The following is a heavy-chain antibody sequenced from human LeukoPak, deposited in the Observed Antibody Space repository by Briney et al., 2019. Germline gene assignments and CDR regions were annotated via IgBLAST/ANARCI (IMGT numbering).Heavy chain of an antibody. CDR3: TTEMSGYQLLYGIDY. J-gene: IGHJ4*02. D-gene: IGHD2-2*02. CDR2: IKSKADGGTT. V-gene: IGHV3-15*01. Sequence: GGSLRLSCAASGFTFSNAWMSWVRQAPGKGLEWVGRIKSKADGGTTDYAAPVKGRFTISRDDSKNTLYLQMNSLKTEDTAVYYCTTEMSGYQLLYGIDYWGQGTLVTVSS. CDR1: GFTFSNAW.